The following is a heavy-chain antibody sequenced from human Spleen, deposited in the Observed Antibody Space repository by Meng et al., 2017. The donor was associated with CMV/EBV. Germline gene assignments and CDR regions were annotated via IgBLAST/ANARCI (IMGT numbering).Heavy chain of an antibody. CDR2: ISSSASTI. Sequence: GESLKISCAASGFTFSSYEMNWVRQAPGMGLEWVSYISSSASTIYYADSVKGRFTVSRDNAKNSLYLQMNSLRAEDTAVYYCARKHDFGRSYGSYYYAMDVWGQGTTVTVSS. CDR1: GFTFSSYE. CDR3: ARKHDFGRSYGSYYYAMDV. V-gene: IGHV3-48*03. J-gene: IGHJ6*02. D-gene: IGHD3-3*01.